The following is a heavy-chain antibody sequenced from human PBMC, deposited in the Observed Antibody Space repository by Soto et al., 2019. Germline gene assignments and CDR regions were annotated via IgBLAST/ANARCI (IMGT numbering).Heavy chain of an antibody. CDR2: IIPIFGTA. J-gene: IGHJ4*02. Sequence: SVKVSCKASGGTFSSYAISWVRQAPGQGLEWMGGIIPIFGTANYAQKFQGRVTITADESTSTAYMELSSLRSEDTAVYYYARDRRYSSGWNDYWGQGTLVTVSS. CDR1: GGTFSSYA. V-gene: IGHV1-69*13. D-gene: IGHD6-19*01. CDR3: ARDRRYSSGWNDY.